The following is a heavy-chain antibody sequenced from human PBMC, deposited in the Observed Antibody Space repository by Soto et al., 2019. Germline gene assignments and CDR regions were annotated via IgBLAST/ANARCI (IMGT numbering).Heavy chain of an antibody. D-gene: IGHD3-16*01. CDR2: LSSTGITI. CDR3: ATYRWGSSIDY. J-gene: IGHJ4*01. V-gene: IGHV3-48*03. Sequence: EVQLVESGGGLVQPGGSLRLSCAASGFTFSNYEMNWVRQAPGKGLEWVSYLSSTGITIYYADSVKGRFSISRDNAKNSLHLQMNSLRAEDTAVYYCATYRWGSSIDYWGHGTLVTVSS. CDR1: GFTFSNYE.